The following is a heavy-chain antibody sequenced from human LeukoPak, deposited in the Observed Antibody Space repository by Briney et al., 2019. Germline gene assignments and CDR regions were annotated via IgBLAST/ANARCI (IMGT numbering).Heavy chain of an antibody. D-gene: IGHD6-19*01. V-gene: IGHV3-74*03. J-gene: IGHJ4*02. CDR3: ARDQWLTY. CDR2: INSDGSST. CDR1: GFTFSTYW. Sequence: PGGSLRLSCADSGFTFSTYWMVWVRQLPGKGRVWGSRINSDGSSTTYADSVKRRFTVSRHNANNTLYLQMNSLRAEDTAVYYCARDQWLTYWGQGTLVTVSS.